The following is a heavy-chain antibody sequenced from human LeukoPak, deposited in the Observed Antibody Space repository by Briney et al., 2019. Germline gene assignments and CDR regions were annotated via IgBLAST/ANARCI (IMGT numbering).Heavy chain of an antibody. J-gene: IGHJ4*02. Sequence: PGGSLRLSCAASGFTFSSYAMSWVRQAPGKGLEWVSAISGSGGSTYYADSVKGRFTISRDNSKNTLYLQMNSLRAEDTAVYYCAKWPVEYYDFWGGYSRVSGYFDSCGQGTLVTVS. CDR1: GFTFSSYA. CDR2: ISGSGGST. D-gene: IGHD3-3*01. CDR3: AKWPVEYYDFWGGYSRVSGYFDS. V-gene: IGHV3-23*01.